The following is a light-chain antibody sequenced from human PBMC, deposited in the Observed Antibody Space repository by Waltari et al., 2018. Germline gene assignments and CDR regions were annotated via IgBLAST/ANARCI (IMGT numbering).Light chain of an antibody. J-gene: IGKJ2*01. CDR3: MQGTHWPPYT. Sequence: DVVMTQSPLSLPVTPGQPASLPCPSSQSLVYRDGDTYLNWFHQRPGQSPRRLIYKVSNRDSGVPDRFNGSGSGTDFTLKISRVEAEDVGVYYCMQGTHWPPYTFGQGTKLEIK. CDR2: KVS. CDR1: QSLVYRDGDTY. V-gene: IGKV2-30*01.